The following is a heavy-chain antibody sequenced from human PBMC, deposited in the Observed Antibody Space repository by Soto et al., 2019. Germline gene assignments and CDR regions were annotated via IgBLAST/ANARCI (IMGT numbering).Heavy chain of an antibody. CDR1: GYTFTSYG. Sequence: ASVKVSCKASGYTFTSYGISWVRQAPGQGLEWMGWISAYNGNTNYAQKLQGRVTMTTDTSTSTAYMELRSLRSDDTAVYYCARDGGDYSSGWWVGRAQYWFDPWGQGTLVTVSS. CDR2: ISAYNGNT. J-gene: IGHJ5*02. V-gene: IGHV1-18*01. CDR3: ARDGGDYSSGWWVGRAQYWFDP. D-gene: IGHD6-19*01.